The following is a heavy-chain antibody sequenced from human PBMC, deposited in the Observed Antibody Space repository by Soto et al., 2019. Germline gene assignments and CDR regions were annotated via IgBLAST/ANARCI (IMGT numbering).Heavy chain of an antibody. CDR1: GFTFSSYA. CDR2: ISGSGGST. V-gene: IGHV3-23*01. J-gene: IGHJ6*02. Sequence: PGGSLRLSCAASGFTFSSYAMSWVRQAPGKGLEWVSAISGSGGSTYYSDSVKGRFSISRDNSKNTLYLQMHSLRAEDTAVYYSAKFYFFWIFHHRPRYYNYYGMDVWGQGTTVTVSS. CDR3: AKFYFFWIFHHRPRYYNYYGMDV. D-gene: IGHD3-3*01.